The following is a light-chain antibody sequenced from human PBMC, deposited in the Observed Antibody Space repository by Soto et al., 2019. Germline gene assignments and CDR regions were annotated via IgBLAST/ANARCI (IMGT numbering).Light chain of an antibody. CDR2: EVS. CDR1: SSDVGSYNL. V-gene: IGLV2-23*02. CDR3: SYYEVTSSYV. J-gene: IGLJ1*01. Sequence: QSALTQPASVSGSPGQSITISRTGTSSDVGSYNLVSWYQQHPGKAPKLMIYEVSKRPSGVSNRFSGSKSGNTASLTISGLQAEDEVDYYCSYYEVTSSYVFGTGTKVTVL.